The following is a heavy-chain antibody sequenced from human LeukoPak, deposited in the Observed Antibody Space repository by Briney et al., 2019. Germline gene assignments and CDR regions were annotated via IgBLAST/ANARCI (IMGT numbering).Heavy chain of an antibody. Sequence: PSETLSLTCTVSGGSISSSSCYWGWIRQPPGKGLEWIGSIYYSGSTYYNPSLKSRVTISVDTSKNQFSLKLSSVTAADTAVYYCARHFVRITMIVVATKGGFDPWGQGTLVTVSS. D-gene: IGHD3-22*01. V-gene: IGHV4-39*01. CDR3: ARHFVRITMIVVATKGGFDP. J-gene: IGHJ5*02. CDR2: IYYSGST. CDR1: GGSISSSSCY.